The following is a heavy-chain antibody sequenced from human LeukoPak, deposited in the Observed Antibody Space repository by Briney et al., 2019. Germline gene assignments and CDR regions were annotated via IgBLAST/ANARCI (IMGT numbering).Heavy chain of an antibody. CDR2: INPNSGGT. V-gene: IGHV1-2*02. CDR3: ARDEVDGVAVRYDY. J-gene: IGHJ4*02. D-gene: IGHD6-19*01. Sequence: ASVKVSCKASGYTFTGYYMHWVRQAPGQGLEWMGWINPNSGGTNYAQKLQGRVTMTTDTSTSTAYMELRSLRSDDTAVYYCARDEVDGVAVRYDYWGQGTLVTVSS. CDR1: GYTFTGYY.